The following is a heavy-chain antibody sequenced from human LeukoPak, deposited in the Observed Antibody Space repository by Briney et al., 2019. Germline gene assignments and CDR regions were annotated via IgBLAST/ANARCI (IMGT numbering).Heavy chain of an antibody. D-gene: IGHD3-10*01. Sequence: SETLSLTCTVSSGSISSSSYYWGWIRQPPGKGLEWIGNIYYDGSTYYTPSLKSRVTISVDTSKNQFSLKLNSVTAADTAVYYCARVYYGSGTRFDLWGRGTLVTVSS. V-gene: IGHV4-39*07. CDR3: ARVYYGSGTRFDL. CDR2: IYYDGST. J-gene: IGHJ2*01. CDR1: SGSISSSSYY.